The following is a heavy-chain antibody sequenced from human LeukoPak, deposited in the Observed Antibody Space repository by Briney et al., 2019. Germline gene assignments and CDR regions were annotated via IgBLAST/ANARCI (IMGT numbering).Heavy chain of an antibody. CDR2: ISAYNGNT. J-gene: IGHJ6*02. V-gene: IGHV1-18*01. D-gene: IGHD2-2*01. CDR1: GYTFTSYD. Sequence: ASVKVSCKASGYTFTSYDINWVRQATGQGLEWMGWISAYNGNTNYAQKLQGRVTMTTDTSTSTAYMELRSLRSDDTAVYYCARAHHCSSTSCYDDYYYYGMDVWGQGTTVTVSS. CDR3: ARAHHCSSTSCYDDYYYYGMDV.